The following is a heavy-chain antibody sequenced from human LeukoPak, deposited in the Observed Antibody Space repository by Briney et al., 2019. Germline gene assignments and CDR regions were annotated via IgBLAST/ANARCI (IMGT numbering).Heavy chain of an antibody. V-gene: IGHV1-8*03. CDR3: VRGERAYYYDSSGSSSIDY. J-gene: IGHJ4*02. D-gene: IGHD3-22*01. CDR2: MNPNSGNT. Sequence: ASVKVSCKASGGTFTSYDINWVRQATGQGLEWMGWMNPNSGNTGYAQKFQGRVTITRNTSISTAYMELSSLRSEDTAVYYCVRGERAYYYDSSGSSSIDYWGQGTLVTVSS. CDR1: GGTFTSYD.